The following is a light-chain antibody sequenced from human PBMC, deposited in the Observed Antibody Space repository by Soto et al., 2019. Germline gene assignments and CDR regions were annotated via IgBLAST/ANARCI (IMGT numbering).Light chain of an antibody. CDR2: GAS. J-gene: IGKJ5*01. V-gene: IGKV3-20*01. CDR1: QSVSSTY. CDR3: QQYGGSMT. Sequence: EIVLTQSPGTLSLSPGDGATLFCRASQSVSSTYLAWYQQKPGQAPRLLIYGASNRATGIPDRFRGSGSGTDFTLTISRLEPEDFAVYYCQQYGGSMTFGQGTRLEIE.